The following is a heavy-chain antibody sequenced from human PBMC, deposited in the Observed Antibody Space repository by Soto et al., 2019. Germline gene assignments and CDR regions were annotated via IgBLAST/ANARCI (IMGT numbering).Heavy chain of an antibody. V-gene: IGHV1-2*04. D-gene: IGHD2-2*01. CDR3: ARGGQIVVVPAAMDNDY. J-gene: IGHJ4*02. Sequence: RASVKVSCKASGYTFTGYYMHWVRQAPGQGLEWMGWINPNSGGTNYAQKFQGWVTMTRDTSISTAYMELSRLRSDDTAVYYCARGGQIVVVPAAMDNDYWGQGTLVTAPQ. CDR2: INPNSGGT. CDR1: GYTFTGYY.